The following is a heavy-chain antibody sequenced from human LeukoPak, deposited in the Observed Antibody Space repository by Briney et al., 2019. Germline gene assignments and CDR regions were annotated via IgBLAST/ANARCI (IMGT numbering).Heavy chain of an antibody. Sequence: PSETXXLXXTXXGGSISSSXYYWGWIRQPQGKGLEWIGSIYYSGSTYYNPSLKSRVTISVDTSKNQFSLKLSSVTAADTAVYYCARLIVAAAVDYWGQGTLVTVSS. J-gene: IGHJ4*02. CDR1: GGSISSSXYY. V-gene: IGHV4-39*01. CDR3: ARLIVAAAVDY. D-gene: IGHD6-13*01. CDR2: IYYSGST.